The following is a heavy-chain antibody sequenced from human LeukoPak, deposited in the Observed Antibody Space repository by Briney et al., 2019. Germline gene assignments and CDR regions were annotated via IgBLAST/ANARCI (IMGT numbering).Heavy chain of an antibody. CDR1: GFTFSSYA. J-gene: IGHJ4*02. V-gene: IGHV3-23*01. D-gene: IGHD6-13*01. CDR2: ISGSGGST. CDR3: AKDLWGVAAAGTNGDY. Sequence: GGSLRLSCAASGFTFSSYAMSWVRQAPGKGLERVSAISGSGGSTYYADSVKGRFTNSRDNSKNTLYLQMNSLRAEDTAVYYCAKDLWGVAAAGTNGDYWGQGTLVTVSS.